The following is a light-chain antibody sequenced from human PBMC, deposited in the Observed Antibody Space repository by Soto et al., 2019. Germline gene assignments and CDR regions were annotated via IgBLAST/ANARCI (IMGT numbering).Light chain of an antibody. CDR2: GAS. V-gene: IGKV3-15*01. CDR1: QSVSRG. CDR3: QQYNNWPPGT. J-gene: IGKJ1*01. Sequence: EIVMTQSPATLSVSPGERATLSCRASQSVSRGLAWYQQKPGQAPRLLIYGASTRATGIPARFSGSGSGTEFTLTISSLQSEDFAIYYCQQYNNWPPGTFGQGTKVEIK.